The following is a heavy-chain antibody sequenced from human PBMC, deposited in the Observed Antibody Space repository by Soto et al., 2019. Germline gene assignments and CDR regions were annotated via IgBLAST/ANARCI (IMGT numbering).Heavy chain of an antibody. CDR1: GFIFSNHA. D-gene: IGHD6-13*01. CDR3: AKRQGIGAAAKNFDF. V-gene: IGHV3-23*01. Sequence: PGGPRLSCAASGFIFSNHAMSWVRQVPGKGLEWVSGISAGGNLIYYADSVRGRFTMSRDNSKNMLYLQMNSLRAEDTAVYFCAKRQGIGAAAKNFDFWGQGARVTVSS. CDR2: ISAGGNLI. J-gene: IGHJ4*02.